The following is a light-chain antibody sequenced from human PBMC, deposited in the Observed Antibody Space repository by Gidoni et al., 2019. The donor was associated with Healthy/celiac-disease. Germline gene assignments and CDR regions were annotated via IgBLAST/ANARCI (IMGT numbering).Light chain of an antibody. V-gene: IGLV6-57*04. J-gene: IGLJ2*01. CDR1: SGSIASNY. CDR2: ADN. Sequence: NFMLTQPHSVSESQGKTVTISCTRSSGSIASNYVQWYQQRPGSAPTTVIYADNQRPSGVPDRFSGSIDSSSNSASLPISGLKTEDEADYYCQSYDSSNHVVFGGGTKLTVL. CDR3: QSYDSSNHVV.